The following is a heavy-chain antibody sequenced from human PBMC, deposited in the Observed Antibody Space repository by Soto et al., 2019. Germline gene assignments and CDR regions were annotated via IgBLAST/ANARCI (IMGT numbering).Heavy chain of an antibody. CDR2: INHSAST. V-gene: IGHV4-34*01. CDR3: ARGEYDSSGFYSWAPLGFDV. D-gene: IGHD3-22*01. Sequence: QVQLRQWGAGLLEPSQTLVLTCAVSGGSFTDYYWGWIRQSPGKGLQWIGEINHSASTTYNPSLASRVTILVDTSNKQFSLRLTSVTAADTAMYYCARGEYDSSGFYSWAPLGFDVWGQGTTVTVSS. CDR1: GGSFTDYY. J-gene: IGHJ6*02.